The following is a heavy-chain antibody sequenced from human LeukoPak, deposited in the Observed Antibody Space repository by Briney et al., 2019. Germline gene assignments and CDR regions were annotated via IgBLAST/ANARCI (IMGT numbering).Heavy chain of an antibody. CDR3: ARDLTRITMVRGVSN. V-gene: IGHV3-48*03. CDR2: ISSSGSTI. D-gene: IGHD3-10*01. Sequence: GGSLRLSCAASGFTFSSYEMNWVRQAPGKGLEWVLYISSSGSTIYYADSVKGRFTISRDNAKNSLYLQMNSLRAEDTAVYYCARDLTRITMVRGVSNWGQGTLVTVSS. CDR1: GFTFSSYE. J-gene: IGHJ4*02.